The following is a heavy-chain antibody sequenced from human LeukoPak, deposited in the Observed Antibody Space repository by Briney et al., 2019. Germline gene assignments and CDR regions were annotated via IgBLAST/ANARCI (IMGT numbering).Heavy chain of an antibody. CDR3: ASLTVYATHPFDY. Sequence: SETLSLTCTVSGGSISSYYWGWIRQPPGKGLEWIGSIYYSGSTYYNPSLKSRVTISVDTSKNQFSLKLSSVTAADTAVYYCASLTVYATHPFDYWGQGTLVTVSS. CDR2: IYYSGST. J-gene: IGHJ4*02. D-gene: IGHD2-8*01. CDR1: GGSISSYY. V-gene: IGHV4-39*01.